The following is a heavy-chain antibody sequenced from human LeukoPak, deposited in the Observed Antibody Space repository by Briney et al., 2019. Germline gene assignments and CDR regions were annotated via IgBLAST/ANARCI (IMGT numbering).Heavy chain of an antibody. CDR1: GFTFSSYG. D-gene: IGHD5-18*01. J-gene: IGHJ4*02. CDR3: AREGVQLWTYYFDY. Sequence: GGSLRLSCAASGFTFSSYGMHWVRQAPGKGLEWVAVIWYDGSNKYYADSVKGRFTISRDNSKSTLYLQLNSLRAEDTAVYYCAREGVQLWTYYFDYWGQGTLVTVSS. CDR2: IWYDGSNK. V-gene: IGHV3-33*01.